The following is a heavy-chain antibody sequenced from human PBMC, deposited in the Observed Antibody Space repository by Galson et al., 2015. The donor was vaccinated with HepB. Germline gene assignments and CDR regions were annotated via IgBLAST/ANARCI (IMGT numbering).Heavy chain of an antibody. V-gene: IGHV3-11*01. CDR3: ARDLVGSGTYYYFDS. Sequence: SLRLSCAASGFTFNDYYMTWIRQAPGKGLEWVSYISGTGTTMYYAASVKGRFTISRDNAKNSLYLQMDSLRAEDTAVYYCARDLVGSGTYYYFDSWGQGTLVTVSS. J-gene: IGHJ4*02. CDR1: GFTFNDYY. CDR2: ISGTGTTM. D-gene: IGHD1-26*01.